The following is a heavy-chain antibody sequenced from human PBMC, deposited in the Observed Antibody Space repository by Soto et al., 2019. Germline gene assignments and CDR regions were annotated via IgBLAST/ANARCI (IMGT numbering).Heavy chain of an antibody. CDR2: IYYSGST. CDR1: GGSISSSSYY. V-gene: IGHV4-39*01. D-gene: IGHD4-17*01. J-gene: IGHJ6*02. Sequence: SETLSLTCTVSGGSISSSSYYWGWIRQPPGKGLEWIGSIYYSGSTYYNPSLKSRVTISVDTSKNQFSLKLSSVTAADTAVYYCARTHYVKYGMDVWGQGTTVTVSS. CDR3: ARTHYVKYGMDV.